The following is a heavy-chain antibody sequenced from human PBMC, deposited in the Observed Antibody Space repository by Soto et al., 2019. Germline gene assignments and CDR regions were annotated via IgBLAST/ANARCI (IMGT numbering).Heavy chain of an antibody. D-gene: IGHD3-10*01. V-gene: IGHV4-31*03. Sequence: SETLSLTCTVSGGSISSGGYYWSWIRQHPGKGLEWIGYIYYSGSTYYNPSLKSRVTISVDTSKNQFSLKLSSVTAADTAVYYCARGPLRFGEFISVNYWGQGTLVTVSS. CDR2: IYYSGST. CDR1: GGSISSGGYY. J-gene: IGHJ4*02. CDR3: ARGPLRFGEFISVNY.